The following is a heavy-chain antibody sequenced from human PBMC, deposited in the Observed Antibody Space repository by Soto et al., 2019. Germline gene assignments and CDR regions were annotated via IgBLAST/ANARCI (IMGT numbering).Heavy chain of an antibody. CDR3: ARDRRDNGDYGMDV. V-gene: IGHV4-34*01. D-gene: IGHD4-17*01. Sequence: RASETLSLTCAVYGGSFSGYYWNWIRQPPGKGLEWIGEINHSGGTSYNPSLKSRVTISVDTSKNQFSLKLNSVTAADTAVYYCARDRRDNGDYGMDVWGQGTTVTVSS. J-gene: IGHJ6*02. CDR2: INHSGGT. CDR1: GGSFSGYY.